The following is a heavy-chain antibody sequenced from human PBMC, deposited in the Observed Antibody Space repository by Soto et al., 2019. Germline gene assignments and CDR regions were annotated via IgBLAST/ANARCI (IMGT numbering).Heavy chain of an antibody. D-gene: IGHD6-13*01. CDR2: VASFGSVT. V-gene: IGHV3-48*01. CDR1: GFTFRSYS. Sequence: DVQLVESGGGLVQPGGSLRLSCATSGFTFRSYSMNWVRQAPGKGLEWLSYVASFGSVTHYADSVKGPFTISSDNAKNSVYREMNSLRAEAAAVYYCVRDWVDVPTGQHMVHADYWGQGTLVTVSS. CDR3: VRDWVDVPTGQHMVHADY. J-gene: IGHJ4*02.